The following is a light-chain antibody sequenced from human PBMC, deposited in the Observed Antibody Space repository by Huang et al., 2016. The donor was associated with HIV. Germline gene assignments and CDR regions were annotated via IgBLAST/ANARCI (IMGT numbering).Light chain of an antibody. CDR2: LGY. Sequence: DIVMIQSPLSLPVTPGEPASLSCRSSQSLLHTNAYNYLDWYLQKPGQSPQLLIYLGYSLASGVPDRFSGGGSGTRFSLNISRVEAEDAGIYYCMEALKTPYTFGQGTKLEIK. V-gene: IGKV2-28*01. CDR3: MEALKTPYT. CDR1: QSLLHTNAYNY. J-gene: IGKJ2*01.